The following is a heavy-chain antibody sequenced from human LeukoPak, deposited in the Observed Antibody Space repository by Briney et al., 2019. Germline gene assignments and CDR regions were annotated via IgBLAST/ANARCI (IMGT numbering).Heavy chain of an antibody. V-gene: IGHV5-51*01. CDR3: ARLRDYYDSSGYYLDY. J-gene: IGHJ4*02. Sequence: GESLKISCKGSGYSFTSYWIGWVRQMPGKGLEWMGIIYHGDSDTRYSPSFQGQVTISADKSISTAYLQWSSLKASDTAMYYCARLRDYYDSSGYYLDYWGQGTLVTVSS. D-gene: IGHD3-22*01. CDR2: IYHGDSDT. CDR1: GYSFTSYW.